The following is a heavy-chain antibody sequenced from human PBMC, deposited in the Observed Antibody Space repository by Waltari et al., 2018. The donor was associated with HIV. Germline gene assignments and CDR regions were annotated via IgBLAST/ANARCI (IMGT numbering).Heavy chain of an antibody. D-gene: IGHD6-25*01. CDR3: ARQRPLRGSSYYYYGMDV. J-gene: IGHJ6*02. V-gene: IGHV4-31*03. CDR2: IYYSGST. Sequence: QVQLQESGPGLVKPSQTLSLTCTFPGGSISSGGYYWRWIRQHPGKGLEWIGYIYYSGSTYYNPSLKSRVTISVDTSKNQFSLKLSSVTAADTAVYYCARQRPLRGSSYYYYGMDVWGQGTTVTVSS. CDR1: GGSISSGGYY.